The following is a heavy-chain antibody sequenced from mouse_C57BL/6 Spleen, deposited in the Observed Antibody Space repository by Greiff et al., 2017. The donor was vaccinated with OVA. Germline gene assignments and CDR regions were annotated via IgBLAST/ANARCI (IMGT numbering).Heavy chain of an antibody. Sequence: QVQLQQSGAELVRPGSSVKLSCKASGYTFTSYWMDWVKQRPGQGLEWIGNIYPSDSETHYNQKFKDKATLTVDKSSSTAYMQLSSLTSEDSAVYYCARSDGYDSVFDYWGQGTTLTVSS. J-gene: IGHJ2*01. CDR1: GYTFTSYW. D-gene: IGHD2-2*01. CDR2: IYPSDSET. CDR3: ARSDGYDSVFDY. V-gene: IGHV1-61*01.